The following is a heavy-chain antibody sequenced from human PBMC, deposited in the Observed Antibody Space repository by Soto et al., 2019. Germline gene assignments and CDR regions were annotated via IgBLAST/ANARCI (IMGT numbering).Heavy chain of an antibody. J-gene: IGHJ4*02. CDR1: GYTFTSYY. Sequence: ASVKVSCKASGYTFTSYYMHWVRQAPGQGLEWMGIINPSGGSTSYAQKFQGRVTMTRDTSTSTVYMELSSLRSEDTAVYYCAASTDCGGDCYSSLPGYWGQGTLVTAPQ. CDR2: INPSGGST. D-gene: IGHD2-21*02. V-gene: IGHV1-46*01. CDR3: AASTDCGGDCYSSLPGY.